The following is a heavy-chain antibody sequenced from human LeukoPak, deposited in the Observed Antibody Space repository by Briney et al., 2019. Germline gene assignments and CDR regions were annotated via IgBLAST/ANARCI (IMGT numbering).Heavy chain of an antibody. Sequence: GGSLGLSCAASGFTFSSYAMSWVRQAPGKGLEWVSVFSGSGGSTYYADSVKGRFTISRDNSKNTLYLQMDSLRAEDTAVYYCAKQGCSGGSCYFDYWGQGTLVTVSS. CDR3: AKQGCSGGSCYFDY. V-gene: IGHV3-23*01. CDR1: GFTFSSYA. J-gene: IGHJ4*02. D-gene: IGHD2-15*01. CDR2: FSGSGGST.